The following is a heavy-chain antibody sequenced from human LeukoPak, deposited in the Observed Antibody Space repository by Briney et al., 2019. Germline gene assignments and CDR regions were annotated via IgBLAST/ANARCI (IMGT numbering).Heavy chain of an antibody. V-gene: IGHV3-33*01. Sequence: GGSLRLSCAASGFTFSSYGMHWVRQAPGKGLEWVAVIWYDGSNKYYADSVKGRFTISRDNSKNTLYLQMNSLRAEDTAMYYCARDATTLGATIGMDVWGQGTTVTVSS. CDR2: IWYDGSNK. CDR1: GFTFSSYG. J-gene: IGHJ6*02. CDR3: ARDATTLGATIGMDV. D-gene: IGHD1-26*01.